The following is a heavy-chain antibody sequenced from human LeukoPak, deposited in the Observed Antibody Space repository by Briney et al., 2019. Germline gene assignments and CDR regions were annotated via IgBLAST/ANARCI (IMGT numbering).Heavy chain of an antibody. CDR2: IKQDGSEK. CDR3: ASGGSRSSRPFF. J-gene: IGHJ4*01. CDR1: GFTFSSYW. D-gene: IGHD6-13*01. Sequence: GGSLRLSCAASGFTFSSYWMSWVRQAPGEGLEWVANIKQDGSEKYYVDSVKGRFTISRDNAKNSLYLQMNSLRAEDTAVYYCASGGSRSSRPFFWGDGTLVTVSS. V-gene: IGHV3-7*01.